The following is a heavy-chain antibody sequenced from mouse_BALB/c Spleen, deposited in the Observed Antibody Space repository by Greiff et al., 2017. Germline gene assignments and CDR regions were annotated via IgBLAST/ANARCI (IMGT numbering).Heavy chain of an antibody. D-gene: IGHD4-1*01. Sequence: DVHLVESGGGLVKPGGSLKLSCAASGFTFSSYTMSWVRQTPEKRLEWVATISSGGSYTYYPDSVKGRFTISRDNAKNTLYLQMSSLKSEDTAMYYCTRDWDLAFDYWGQGTTLTVSS. CDR3: TRDWDLAFDY. J-gene: IGHJ2*01. CDR2: ISSGGSYT. V-gene: IGHV5-6-4*01. CDR1: GFTFSSYT.